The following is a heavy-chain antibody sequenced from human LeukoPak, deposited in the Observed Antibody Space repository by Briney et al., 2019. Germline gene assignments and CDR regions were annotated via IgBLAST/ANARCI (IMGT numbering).Heavy chain of an antibody. Sequence: PGGSLRLSCAASGFTFSTCGMNWVRQAPGKGLEWVSSISGSSAYIYYADSVKGRFTISRDNAKNSLYLQMNSLRAEDTAVYYCARGSEWSSDYWGQGTLVTVSS. D-gene: IGHD3-3*01. CDR1: GFTFSTCG. J-gene: IGHJ4*02. CDR2: ISGSSAYI. CDR3: ARGSEWSSDY. V-gene: IGHV3-21*01.